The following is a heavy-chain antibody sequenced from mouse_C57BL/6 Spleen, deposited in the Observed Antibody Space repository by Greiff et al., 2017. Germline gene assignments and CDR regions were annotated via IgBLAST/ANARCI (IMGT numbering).Heavy chain of an antibody. V-gene: IGHV1-64*01. J-gene: IGHJ3*01. Sequence: QVQLQQPGAELVKPGASVKLSCKASGYTFTSYWMHWVKQRPGQGLEWIGMIHPSSGSTNYNEKFKSKATLTVDKSSSTAYMQLSSLTSEDSAVYYCARDSSYVWFAYWGQGTLVTVSA. CDR1: GYTFTSYW. CDR2: IHPSSGST. D-gene: IGHD1-1*01. CDR3: ARDSSYVWFAY.